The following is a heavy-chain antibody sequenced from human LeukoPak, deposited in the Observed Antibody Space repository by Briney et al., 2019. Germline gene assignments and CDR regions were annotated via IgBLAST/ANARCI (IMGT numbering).Heavy chain of an antibody. CDR3: AKDFLSVTIYNYFDY. J-gene: IGHJ4*02. D-gene: IGHD3-3*01. V-gene: IGHV3-30-3*02. Sequence: PGGSLRLSCAASGFTFSSYAMHWVRQAPGKGLEWVAVISYDGSNKYYADSVKGRFTISRDNSKNTLYLQMNSLRAEDTAVYYCAKDFLSVTIYNYFDYWGQGTLVTVSS. CDR1: GFTFSSYA. CDR2: ISYDGSNK.